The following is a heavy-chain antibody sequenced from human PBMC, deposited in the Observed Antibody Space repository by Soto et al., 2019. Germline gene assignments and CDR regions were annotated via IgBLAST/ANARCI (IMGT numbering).Heavy chain of an antibody. J-gene: IGHJ4*02. D-gene: IGHD2-21*01. Sequence: GGSLRLSCEASGFTFSDYYMTWIRQAPGKGLEWVSYISSDGSLTYYADSVKGRFTVSRDNAKNSLSLQMNSLRGDDTAVYYCARDYFLACFDWGRGTLVTVS. CDR3: ARDYFLACFD. V-gene: IGHV3-11*01. CDR1: GFTFSDYY. CDR2: ISSDGSLT.